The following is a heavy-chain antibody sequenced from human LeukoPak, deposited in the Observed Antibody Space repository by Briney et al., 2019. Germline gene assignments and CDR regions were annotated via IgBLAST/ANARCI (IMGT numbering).Heavy chain of an antibody. V-gene: IGHV1-3*04. CDR1: GYTFANYG. D-gene: IGHD3-22*01. J-gene: IGHJ1*01. CDR3: ARVPLSDSSGHYYPH. CDR2: INTGNGNT. Sequence: ASVKVSCKTSGYTFANYGMHWVRQAPRQSLEWMGWINTGNGNTKSSQKFQDRVALTRDTSARTAYMELNSLSSEDTAVYYCARVPLSDSSGHYYPHWGQGTLVTVSS.